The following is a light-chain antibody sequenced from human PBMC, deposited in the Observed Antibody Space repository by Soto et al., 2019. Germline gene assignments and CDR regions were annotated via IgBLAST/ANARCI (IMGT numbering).Light chain of an antibody. V-gene: IGKV3-11*01. CDR3: QQRDIWPWT. Sequence: EIVMTQSPATLPVSPGERATLSCRASQSVSSHLAWFQQRPGQAPRLLIYDASNRATGIPARFSGRGSGTDFTLTISSLEPEDFAVYYCQQRDIWPWTFGQGTKVE. CDR1: QSVSSH. J-gene: IGKJ1*01. CDR2: DAS.